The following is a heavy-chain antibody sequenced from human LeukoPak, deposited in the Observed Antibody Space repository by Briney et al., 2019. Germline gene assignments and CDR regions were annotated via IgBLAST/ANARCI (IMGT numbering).Heavy chain of an antibody. Sequence: SETLSLTCTVSGGSISSSSYYWGWIRQPPGKGLEWIGSIYYSGSTYYNPSLKSRVTISVDTSKNQFSLKLSSVTAADTAVYYCARLHMYYYDSSASRFDPWGQGTLVTVSS. CDR3: ARLHMYYYDSSASRFDP. J-gene: IGHJ5*02. D-gene: IGHD3-22*01. CDR2: IYYSGST. CDR1: GGSISSSSYY. V-gene: IGHV4-39*01.